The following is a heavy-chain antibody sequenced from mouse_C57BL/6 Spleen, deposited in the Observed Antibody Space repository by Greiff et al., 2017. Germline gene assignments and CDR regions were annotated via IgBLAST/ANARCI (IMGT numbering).Heavy chain of an antibody. CDR2: ISSGSSTI. CDR1: GFTFSDYG. V-gene: IGHV5-17*01. D-gene: IGHD4-1*02. CDR3: ARDQLGVGLDY. Sequence: EVKLQESGGGLVKPGGSLKLSCAASGFTFSDYGMHWVRQAPEKGLEWVAYISSGSSTIYYADTVKGRFTISRDNAKNTLFLQMTSLRSEDTAMYYCARDQLGVGLDYWGQGTTLTVSS. J-gene: IGHJ2*01.